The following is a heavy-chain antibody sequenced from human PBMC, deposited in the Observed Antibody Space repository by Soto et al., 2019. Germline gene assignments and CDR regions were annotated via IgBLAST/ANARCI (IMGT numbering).Heavy chain of an antibody. CDR1: GGSFSGYH. V-gene: IGHV4-30-4*08. CDR3: AREDDGGDRDYYGLDV. D-gene: IGHD2-21*02. Sequence: PSETLSLTCAVYGGSFSGYHWTWIRQSPGKGLEWIGYIYYSGSIFYNPSFKSRVTISVDTSKNQFSLQLSSVTAADTAVYFCAREDDGGDRDYYGLDVWGQGTTVTVSS. J-gene: IGHJ6*02. CDR2: IYYSGSI.